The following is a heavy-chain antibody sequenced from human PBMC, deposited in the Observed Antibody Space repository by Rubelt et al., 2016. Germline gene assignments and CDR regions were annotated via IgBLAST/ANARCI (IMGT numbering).Heavy chain of an antibody. J-gene: IGHJ4*02. CDR3: ARGYSYGPSDY. CDR2: INPNSGGT. V-gene: IGHV1-2*02. Sequence: QAPGQGLEWMGWINPNSGGTNYAQKFQGRVTMTRDTSISTAYMELSRLRSDDTAMYYCARGYSYGPSDYWGQGTLVTVSS. D-gene: IGHD5-18*01.